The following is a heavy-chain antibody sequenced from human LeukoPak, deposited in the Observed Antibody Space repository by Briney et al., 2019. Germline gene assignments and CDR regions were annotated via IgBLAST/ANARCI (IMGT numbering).Heavy chain of an antibody. CDR3: ARGPAIAVAGTRFDP. D-gene: IGHD6-19*01. CDR2: VRYDSSNK. V-gene: IGHV3-30*02. J-gene: IGHJ5*02. CDR1: GFTFSGYG. Sequence: AGGSLRLSCAASGFTFSGYGMHWVRQAPGKGLEWVAFVRYDSSNKYYADSVKGRFTVSRDNSKNTLYLQMNSLRAEDTAVYYCARGPAIAVAGTRFDPWGQGTLVTVSS.